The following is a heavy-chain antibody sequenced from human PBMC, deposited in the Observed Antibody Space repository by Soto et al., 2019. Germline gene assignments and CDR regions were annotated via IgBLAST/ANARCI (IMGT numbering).Heavy chain of an antibody. J-gene: IGHJ5*02. CDR2: INHSGST. CDR3: ARLSSNYGVDP. Sequence: SETLSLTCAVYGGSFSGYYWSWIRQPPGKGLEWIGEINHSGSTNYDPSLKSRVTISVDTSKNQFSLKLSSVTAADTAVYYCARLSSNYGVDPWGQGTLVTVSS. CDR1: GGSFSGYY. D-gene: IGHD4-17*01. V-gene: IGHV4-34*01.